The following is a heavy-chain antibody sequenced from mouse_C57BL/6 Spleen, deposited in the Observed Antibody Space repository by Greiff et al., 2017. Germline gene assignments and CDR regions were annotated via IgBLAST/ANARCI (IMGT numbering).Heavy chain of an antibody. CDR1: GYAFSSYW. J-gene: IGHJ2*01. CDR2: IYPGDGDT. Sequence: VQLQQSGAELVKPGASVKISCKASGYAFSSYWMNWVKQRPGKGLEWIGQIYPGDGDTNYHGKFKGKATLTADKSSSTAYMQLSSLTSEDSAVYFCARHGSSRGFDYWGQGTTLTVSS. CDR3: ARHGSSRGFDY. D-gene: IGHD1-1*01. V-gene: IGHV1-80*01.